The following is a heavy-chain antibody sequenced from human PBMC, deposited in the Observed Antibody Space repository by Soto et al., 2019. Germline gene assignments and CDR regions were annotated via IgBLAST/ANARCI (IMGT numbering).Heavy chain of an antibody. V-gene: IGHV1-3*01. CDR3: VTYDYRLNGF. Sequence: ASVKVSCKASGYTFSKQNMRWVRQAPGQGLEWMGWLNGGNGVTQYSEKFQGRVTLTGDTSASIAYMELSSLTSEDTGVYYCVTYDYRLNGFWGQGTLVTVSS. J-gene: IGHJ4*01. D-gene: IGHD3-16*01. CDR2: LNGGNGVT. CDR1: GYTFSKQN.